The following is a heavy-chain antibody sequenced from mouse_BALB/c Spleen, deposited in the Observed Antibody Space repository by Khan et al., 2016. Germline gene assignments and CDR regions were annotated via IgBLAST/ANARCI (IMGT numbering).Heavy chain of an antibody. Sequence: LVESGPELKKPGETVKISCKASGYAFTNYGMNWVKQAPGKGLKWMGWIKTYSGESTYADDFKGRFAFSLETSASTAYLQINSLKNEDMATXFCARRRRLDLYYAMDYWGQGTSVTVSS. CDR1: GYAFTNYG. CDR3: ARRRRLDLYYAMDY. V-gene: IGHV9-1*02. J-gene: IGHJ4*01. CDR2: IKTYSGES. D-gene: IGHD6-1*01.